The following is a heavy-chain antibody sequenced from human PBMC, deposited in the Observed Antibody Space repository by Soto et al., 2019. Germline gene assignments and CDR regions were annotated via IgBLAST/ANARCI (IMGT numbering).Heavy chain of an antibody. J-gene: IGHJ5*02. CDR2: IYPGDSDT. V-gene: IGHV5-51*01. Sequence: GESLKISCKGSGYSFTSYWIGWVRQMPGKGLEWMGIIYPGDSDTRYSPSFQGQVTISADKSISTAYLQWSSLKASDTAMYYCARRPPGIAADNWFDPWGQGTLVTVSS. CDR1: GYSFTSYW. CDR3: ARRPPGIAADNWFDP. D-gene: IGHD6-13*01.